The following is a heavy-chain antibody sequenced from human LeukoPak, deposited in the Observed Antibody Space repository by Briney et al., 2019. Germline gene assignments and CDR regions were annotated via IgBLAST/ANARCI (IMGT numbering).Heavy chain of an antibody. CDR3: ARGSAYDFWSGYPIEAFDI. J-gene: IGHJ3*02. D-gene: IGHD3-3*01. V-gene: IGHV3-20*04. CDR1: GFTFDDYG. CDR2: INWNGGST. Sequence: GGSLRLSCAASGFTFDDYGMSWVRQAPGKGLEWVSGINWNGGSTGYADSVKGRFTISRDNAKSSLYLQMNSLRAEDTALYYCARGSAYDFWSGYPIEAFDIWGQGTMVTVSS.